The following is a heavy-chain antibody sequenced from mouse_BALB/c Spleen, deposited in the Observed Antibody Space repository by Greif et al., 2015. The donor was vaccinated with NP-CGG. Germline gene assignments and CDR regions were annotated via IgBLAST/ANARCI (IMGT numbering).Heavy chain of an antibody. CDR1: GFAFSSYD. Sequence: EVQLVESGGGLVKPGGSLKLSCAASGFAFSSYDMSWVRQTPEKRLEWVAYISSGGGSTYYPDTVKGRFTISRDNAKNTLYLQMSRLTSEDTAMYYCARQEGYGYGHAMDYWGQGTSVTVSS. V-gene: IGHV5-12-1*01. D-gene: IGHD2-2*01. J-gene: IGHJ4*01. CDR3: ARQEGYGYGHAMDY. CDR2: ISSGGGST.